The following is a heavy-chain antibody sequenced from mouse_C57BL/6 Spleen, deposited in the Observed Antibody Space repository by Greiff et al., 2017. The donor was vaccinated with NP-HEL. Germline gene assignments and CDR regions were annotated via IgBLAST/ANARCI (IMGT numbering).Heavy chain of an antibody. J-gene: IGHJ3*01. CDR3: ERYDDGGLYDGYRFAY. CDR2: FYPGSGSI. V-gene: IGHV1-62-2*01. CDR1: GYTFTEYT. Sequence: VQLQQSGAELVKPGASVKLSCKASGYTFTEYTIHWVKQRSGQGLEWIGWFYPGSGSIKYNEKFKDKATLTADKSSSTVYMELGRLTSEDSAVYFGERYDDGGLYDGYRFAYWGQGTLVTVSA. D-gene: IGHD2-3*01.